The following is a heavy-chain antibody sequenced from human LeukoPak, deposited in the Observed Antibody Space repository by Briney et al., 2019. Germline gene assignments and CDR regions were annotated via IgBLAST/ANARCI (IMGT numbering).Heavy chain of an antibody. D-gene: IGHD2-15*01. J-gene: IGHJ6*03. CDR2: ISAYNGNT. V-gene: IGHV1-18*01. Sequence: ASVKVSCKASGYTFTSYGISWVRQAPGQGLEWMGWISAYNGNTNYAQKLQGRVTMTTDTSTSTAYMELRSLRADDTAVYYCARDGRYCSGGSCFNYYYMDVWGKGTTVTVSS. CDR3: ARDGRYCSGGSCFNYYYMDV. CDR1: GYTFTSYG.